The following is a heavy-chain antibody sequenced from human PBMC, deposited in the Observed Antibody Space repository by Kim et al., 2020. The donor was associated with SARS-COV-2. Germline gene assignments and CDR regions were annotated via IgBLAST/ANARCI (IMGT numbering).Heavy chain of an antibody. CDR3: AREGGYVLLWFENYGMDV. V-gene: IGHV3-33*05. CDR2: ISYYGSNK. D-gene: IGHD3-10*01. Sequence: GGSLRLSCAASGFTFSSYGMHWVHQAPGKGLEWVAVISYYGSNKYYADSVKGRFTISRDNSKNTLYLQMNSLRAEDTAVYYCAREGGYVLLWFENYGMDVWGQGTTVTVSS. CDR1: GFTFSSYG. J-gene: IGHJ6*02.